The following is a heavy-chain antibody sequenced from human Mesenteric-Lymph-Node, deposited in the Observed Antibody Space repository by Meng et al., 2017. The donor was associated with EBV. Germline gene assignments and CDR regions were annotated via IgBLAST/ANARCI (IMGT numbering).Heavy chain of an antibody. J-gene: IGHJ4*02. CDR1: GGSISSGGYY. CDR2: IYYSGDT. V-gene: IGHV4-30-4*01. Sequence: QVRPHGSGPGLVQPSQTLSLTCAVSGGSISSGGYYWSWIRQPPGKGLEWIGYIYYSGDTYYNPSLKSRVTISVDTSKNQFSLKLSSVTAADTAVYYCVGGVAADGSVDYWGQGTLVTVSS. D-gene: IGHD6-13*01. CDR3: VGGVAADGSVDY.